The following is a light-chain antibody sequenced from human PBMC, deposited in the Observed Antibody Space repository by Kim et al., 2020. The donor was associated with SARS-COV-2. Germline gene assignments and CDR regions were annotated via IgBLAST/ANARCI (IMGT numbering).Light chain of an antibody. V-gene: IGKV1-5*03. J-gene: IGKJ1*01. CDR3: QQYKSYFRT. Sequence: DIQMTQSPSTLSASVGDSVTITCRASQSISSWLAWYQQKPGSAPRLLISRSSSLESGVPSRFSGSGSGTEFTLSISSLQPDDFATYYCQQYKSYFRTFGQGTKVDIK. CDR2: RSS. CDR1: QSISSW.